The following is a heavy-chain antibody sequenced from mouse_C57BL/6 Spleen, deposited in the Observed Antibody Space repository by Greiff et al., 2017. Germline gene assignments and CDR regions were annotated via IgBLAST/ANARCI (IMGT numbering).Heavy chain of an antibody. CDR1: GYTFTSYW. V-gene: IGHV1-61*01. J-gene: IGHJ2*01. D-gene: IGHD1-1*01. CDR3: ARRTTVVAHYFDY. CDR2: IYPSDSET. Sequence: QVQLQQPGAELVRPGSSVKLSCKASGYTFTSYWMDWVKQRPGQGLEWIGNIYPSDSETHYNQKFKDKATLTVDKSSSTAYMQLSSLTSEDSAVYYCARRTTVVAHYFDYWGQGTTLTVSS.